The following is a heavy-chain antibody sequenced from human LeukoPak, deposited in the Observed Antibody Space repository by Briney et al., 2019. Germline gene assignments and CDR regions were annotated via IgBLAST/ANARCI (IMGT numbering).Heavy chain of an antibody. J-gene: IGHJ4*02. D-gene: IGHD3-9*01. Sequence: ASVKVSCKASGYTFTGYYMHWVRQAPGQGLEWMGWINPNSGGTNYAQKFQGRVTMTRDTSISTAYMELSRLRSDDTAVYYCARDLSDTAYYDILIGLDYWGQGTLVTVSS. CDR1: GYTFTGYY. V-gene: IGHV1-2*02. CDR3: ARDLSDTAYYDILIGLDY. CDR2: INPNSGGT.